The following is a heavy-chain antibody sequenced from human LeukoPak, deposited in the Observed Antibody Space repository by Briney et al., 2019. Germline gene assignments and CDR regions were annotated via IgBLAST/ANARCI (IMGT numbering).Heavy chain of an antibody. CDR1: GFTFSSYA. CDR2: ISYDGSNK. V-gene: IGHV3-30*04. Sequence: GRSLRLSCAASGFTFSSYAMHWVRQAPGKGLEWVAVISYDGSNKYYADSVKGRFTISRDNSKNTLYLQMNSLRAEDTAVYYCAKDRVAAAGTSYLFDYWGQGTLVTVSS. CDR3: AKDRVAAAGTSYLFDY. D-gene: IGHD6-13*01. J-gene: IGHJ4*02.